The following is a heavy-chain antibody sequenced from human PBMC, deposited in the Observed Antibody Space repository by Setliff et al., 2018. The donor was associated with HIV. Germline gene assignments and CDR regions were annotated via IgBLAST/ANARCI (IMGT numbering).Heavy chain of an antibody. Sequence: SETLSLTCTVSGGSISSYYWSWIRQPPGKGLEWIGYIYTSGSTNYNPSLKSRVTISVDTSKNQFSLKLSSVTAADTAVYYCGAGSNYDDSGYYSPYFDYWGQGALVTVSS. CDR3: GAGSNYDDSGYYSPYFDY. CDR2: IYTSGST. CDR1: GGSISSYY. V-gene: IGHV4-4*08. D-gene: IGHD3-3*01. J-gene: IGHJ4*02.